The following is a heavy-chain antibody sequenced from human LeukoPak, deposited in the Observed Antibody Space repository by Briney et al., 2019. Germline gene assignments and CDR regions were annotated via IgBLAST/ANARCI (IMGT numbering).Heavy chain of an antibody. CDR1: GDSINNFY. Sequence: SETLSLTCTVSGDSINNFYWSWIRQPPGKGLEWIGNINYSGSTNSNPSLNSRATISVDMSRKHFFLDLSSVTAADTAVYYCARAAHYSGTSDQYSGGWYYFDFWGQGTLVTVSS. V-gene: IGHV4-59*01. CDR3: ARAAHYSGTSDQYSGGWYYFDF. CDR2: INYSGST. J-gene: IGHJ4*02. D-gene: IGHD3-10*01.